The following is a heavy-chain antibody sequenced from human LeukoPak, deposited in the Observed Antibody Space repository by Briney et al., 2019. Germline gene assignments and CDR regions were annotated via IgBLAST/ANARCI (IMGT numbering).Heavy chain of an antibody. CDR1: GFTFSSYS. V-gene: IGHV3-21*01. CDR2: IGSSSSYI. Sequence: AGGSLRLSCAASGFTFSSYSMNWVRLAPGKGLEWDSSIGSSSSYIYYADSVKGRFTISRDNAKNSLYLQMNSLRAEDTAVYYCARARGFGLLFHQYYFDYWGQGTLVTVSS. J-gene: IGHJ4*02. CDR3: ARARGFGLLFHQYYFDY. D-gene: IGHD2-21*02.